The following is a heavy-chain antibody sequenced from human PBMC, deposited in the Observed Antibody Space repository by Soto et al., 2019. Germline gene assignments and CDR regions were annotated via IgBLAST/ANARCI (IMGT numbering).Heavy chain of an antibody. CDR1: GGSISSYY. V-gene: IGHV4-59*08. D-gene: IGHD3-16*01. Sequence: PSKTLSLTCTVSGGSISSYYWSWIRQPPGKGLEWIGYIYYSGSTNYNPSPKSRVTISVDTSKNQFSLKLSSVNAADTAVYYCARVQAKGGYYYYGMDVWGQGTTVTVSS. J-gene: IGHJ6*02. CDR3: ARVQAKGGYYYYGMDV. CDR2: IYYSGST.